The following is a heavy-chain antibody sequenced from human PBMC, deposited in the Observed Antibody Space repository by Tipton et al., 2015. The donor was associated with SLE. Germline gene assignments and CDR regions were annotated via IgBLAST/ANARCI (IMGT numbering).Heavy chain of an antibody. Sequence: LRLSCTVSGGSISSSSYYWGWIRQPPGKGLEWIGSIYYSGSTNYNPSLKSRVTISVDTSKNQFSLKLSSVTAADTAVYYCASSTVSRTYDAFDIWGQGTMVTVSS. J-gene: IGHJ3*02. CDR3: ASSTVSRTYDAFDI. CDR2: IYYSGST. CDR1: GGSISSSSYY. D-gene: IGHD4-17*01. V-gene: IGHV4-39*01.